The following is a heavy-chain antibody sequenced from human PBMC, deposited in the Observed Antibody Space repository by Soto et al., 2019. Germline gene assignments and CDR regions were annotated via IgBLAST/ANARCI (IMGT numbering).Heavy chain of an antibody. CDR1: AYTLTSYA. Sequence: SVKASCKGSAYTLTSYAIRWMRQAPGQGLEWMGWISAYNGNTNYAQKLQGRVTMTTDTSTSTAYMELRSLRSDDTAVYYCARDPPPPDYWGQGTLVTVSS. V-gene: IGHV1-18*01. CDR3: ARDPPPPDY. J-gene: IGHJ4*02. CDR2: ISAYNGNT.